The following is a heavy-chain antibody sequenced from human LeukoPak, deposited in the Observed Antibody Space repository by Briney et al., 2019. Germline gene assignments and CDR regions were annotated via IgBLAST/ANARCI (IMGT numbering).Heavy chain of an antibody. Sequence: ASVKVSCKASGYTFTGYYMHWVRQAPGQGLEWMGWINPNSGGTNYAQKFQGWVTMTRDTSISTAYMELSRPRSDDTAVYYCARGTGVRGVKSHFDYWGQGRLVTVSS. J-gene: IGHJ4*02. CDR3: ARGTGVRGVKSHFDY. CDR2: INPNSGGT. D-gene: IGHD3-10*01. V-gene: IGHV1-2*04. CDR1: GYTFTGYY.